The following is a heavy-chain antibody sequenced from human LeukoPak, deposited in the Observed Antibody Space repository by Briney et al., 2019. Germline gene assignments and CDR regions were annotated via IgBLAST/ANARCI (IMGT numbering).Heavy chain of an antibody. CDR2: INWNGGSK. D-gene: IGHD6-19*01. CDR1: GFTFDDYG. CDR3: ARDRGLGYSSGSFDY. V-gene: IGHV3-20*04. Sequence: GGSLRLSCAASGFTFDDYGMSWVRQAPGKGVEWVSGINWNGGSKVYADSVKGRFTISRENGKNSLYVQMNSLRDEDTALYYCARDRGLGYSSGSFDYWGQGTLVTVSS. J-gene: IGHJ4*02.